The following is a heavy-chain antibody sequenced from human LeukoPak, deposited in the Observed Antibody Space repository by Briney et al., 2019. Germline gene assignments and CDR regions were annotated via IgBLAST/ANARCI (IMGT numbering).Heavy chain of an antibody. CDR3: ARDPSRGYTYGYGDY. D-gene: IGHD5-18*01. J-gene: IGHJ4*02. CDR2: IKQDRSEK. CDR1: GFTFSTYW. Sequence: GGSLRLSCAASGFTFSTYWMSWVRQAPGKGLERVAHIKQDRSEKYYVDSVKGRFAIARDNAKNSLYLQMNSLRAEDTAVYHCARDPSRGYTYGYGDYWGQGTLVIVSS. V-gene: IGHV3-7*01.